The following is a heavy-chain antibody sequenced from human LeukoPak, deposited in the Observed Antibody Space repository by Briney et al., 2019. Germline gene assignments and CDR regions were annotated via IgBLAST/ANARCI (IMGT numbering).Heavy chain of an antibody. CDR3: ARGLSVRASDYYYYYYMDV. V-gene: IGHV1-8*01. CDR1: GYTFTSYD. D-gene: IGHD2/OR15-2a*01. Sequence: ASVKVSCKASGYTFTSYDINWVRQATGQGLEWMGWMNPNSGNTDYVQKFQGRLTMTRNTSISTAYMELSSLRSEDTAVYYCARGLSVRASDYYYYYYMDVWGKGTTVTISS. CDR2: MNPNSGNT. J-gene: IGHJ6*03.